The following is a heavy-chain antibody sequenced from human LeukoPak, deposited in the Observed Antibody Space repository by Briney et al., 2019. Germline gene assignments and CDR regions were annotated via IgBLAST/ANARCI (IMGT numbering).Heavy chain of an antibody. CDR1: GFTFSSYG. J-gene: IGHJ3*02. D-gene: IGHD7-27*01. V-gene: IGHV3-33*01. CDR2: IWYDGSNK. CDR3: ARGRAGDIAFDI. Sequence: GGSLRLSCAASGFTFSSYGMRWVRQAPGKGLEWVAVIWYDGSNKYYPDSVKGRFTISRDNSKNTLYLQMNSLRAEDTAVYYCARGRAGDIAFDIWGQGTMVSVSS.